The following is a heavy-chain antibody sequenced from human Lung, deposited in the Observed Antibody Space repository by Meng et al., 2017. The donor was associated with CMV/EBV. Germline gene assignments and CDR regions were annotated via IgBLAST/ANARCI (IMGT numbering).Heavy chain of an antibody. D-gene: IGHD4-17*01. V-gene: IGHV3-23*01. Sequence: ATAGFTFTQYPMTWVRQAPGKGLEWLSGISNSGAATYYADAVKGRFTISRDNTKNTLYLQMRSLRVEDSALYYCAKDSLTTYNWFDPWGQGTLVTVSS. CDR1: GFTFTQYP. J-gene: IGHJ5*02. CDR3: AKDSLTTYNWFDP. CDR2: ISNSGAAT.